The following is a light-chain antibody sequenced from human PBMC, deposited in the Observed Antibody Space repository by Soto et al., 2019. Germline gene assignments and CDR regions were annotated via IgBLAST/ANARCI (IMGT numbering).Light chain of an antibody. Sequence: EIVLTQSPGTLPLSPGERATLSCRASLSVSSSYLAWYQQKHGQAPRLGLYGASFRATDIPDRFSGSGSGTDFTLSISRLEPLAFAVYYGQQYGSSPGTFGQGTKGEIK. CDR3: QQYGSSPGT. CDR2: GAS. J-gene: IGKJ1*01. CDR1: LSVSSSY. V-gene: IGKV3-20*01.